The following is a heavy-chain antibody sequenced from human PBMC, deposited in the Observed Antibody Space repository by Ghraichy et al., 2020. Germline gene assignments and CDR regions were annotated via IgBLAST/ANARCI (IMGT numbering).Heavy chain of an antibody. V-gene: IGHV3-48*02. D-gene: IGHD3-9*01. CDR1: GFTFSSYI. Sequence: GESLNISCAASGFTFSSYIMNWVRQAPGKGLEWVSCISGTSRTIYYADSVKGRFTISRDNAKNSLYLQMNSLRDEDTAVYFCAREVFDPLTGYYNVIDFWGQGTLVTVSS. J-gene: IGHJ4*02. CDR2: ISGTSRTI. CDR3: AREVFDPLTGYYNVIDF.